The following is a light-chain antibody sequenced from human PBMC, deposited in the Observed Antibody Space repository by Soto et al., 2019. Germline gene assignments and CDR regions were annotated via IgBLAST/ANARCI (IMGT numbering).Light chain of an antibody. CDR2: RNN. CDR3: AAWDDSMSGAYV. J-gene: IGLJ1*01. Sequence: QSLLTQPPSASGTAGQRVTISCSGSSSNIGSNYVYWYQQLPGTAPKLLIYRNNQRPSGVPDRFSGSKSGTSASLAISGLRSEYEADYYCAAWDDSMSGAYVFGTGTKVTVL. V-gene: IGLV1-47*01. CDR1: SSNIGSNY.